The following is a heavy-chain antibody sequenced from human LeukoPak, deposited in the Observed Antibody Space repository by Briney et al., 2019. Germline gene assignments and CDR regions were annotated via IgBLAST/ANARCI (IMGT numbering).Heavy chain of an antibody. Sequence: GGSLRLSCAVSGFTVSNNYMNWVRQAPGKGLEWVSVIYSGGTTYYADSVKGRFTISRDNSKNTVYLQMNSLRAEDTAVYYCAKGPYSSDYWGQGTLVTVSS. V-gene: IGHV3-53*01. D-gene: IGHD6-13*01. J-gene: IGHJ4*02. CDR3: AKGPYSSDY. CDR2: IYSGGTT. CDR1: GFTVSNNY.